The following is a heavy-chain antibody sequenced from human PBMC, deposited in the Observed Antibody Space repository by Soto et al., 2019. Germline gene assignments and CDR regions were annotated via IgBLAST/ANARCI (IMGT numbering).Heavy chain of an antibody. V-gene: IGHV3-30-3*01. J-gene: IGHJ6*02. Sequence: QVQLVESGGGVVQPGRSLRLSCAASGFTFSSYAMHWVRQAPGKGLEWVAVISYDGGNKYYADSVKGRFTISRDNSKNALYLQMNSLRAEDTAVYYCARDDTAAAVDYYYYGMDVWGQGTTVTVSS. CDR1: GFTFSSYA. CDR2: ISYDGGNK. CDR3: ARDDTAAAVDYYYYGMDV. D-gene: IGHD6-13*01.